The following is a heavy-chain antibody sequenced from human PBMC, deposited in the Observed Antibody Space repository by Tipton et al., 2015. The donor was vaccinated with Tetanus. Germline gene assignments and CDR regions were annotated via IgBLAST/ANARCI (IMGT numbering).Heavy chain of an antibody. CDR1: GIAFSSYW. CDR3: ARDSSMAVADPILWY. J-gene: IGHJ4*02. D-gene: IGHD6-19*01. CDR2: INRDGSST. Sequence: SLRLSCAASGIAFSSYWMHWVRQAPGKGLVWVSRINRDGSSTSYADSVKGRFTIYRDNAKNTLYLQMNSLRAEDTAVYYCARDSSMAVADPILWYWGQGTLVTVSS. V-gene: IGHV3-74*01.